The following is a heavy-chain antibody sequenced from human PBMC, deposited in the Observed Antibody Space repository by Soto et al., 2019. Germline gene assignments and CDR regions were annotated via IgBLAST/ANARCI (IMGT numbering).Heavy chain of an antibody. Sequence: GASVKVSCKASGGTFSSYTISWVRQAPGQGLEWMGRIIPILGIANYAQKFQGRVTITADKSTSTAYMELSSLRSEDTAVYYCASPKDPFVGGLDAFDIWGQGTMVTVSS. CDR1: GGTFSSYT. V-gene: IGHV1-69*02. CDR3: ASPKDPFVGGLDAFDI. D-gene: IGHD3-10*01. J-gene: IGHJ3*02. CDR2: IIPILGIA.